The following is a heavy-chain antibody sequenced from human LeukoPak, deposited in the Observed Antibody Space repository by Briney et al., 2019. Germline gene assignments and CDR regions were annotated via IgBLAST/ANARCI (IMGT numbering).Heavy chain of an antibody. Sequence: SETLSLTCTVSGGSISSSSYYWGWIRQPPGKGLEWIGSIYYSGSTYYNPSLKSRVTISVDTSKNQFSLKLSSVTAADTAVYYCARVTYSSSWSSSGIYYYYYMDVWGKGTTVTVSS. CDR2: IYYSGST. CDR3: ARVTYSSSWSSSGIYYYYYMDV. V-gene: IGHV4-39*07. D-gene: IGHD6-13*01. J-gene: IGHJ6*03. CDR1: GGSISSSSYY.